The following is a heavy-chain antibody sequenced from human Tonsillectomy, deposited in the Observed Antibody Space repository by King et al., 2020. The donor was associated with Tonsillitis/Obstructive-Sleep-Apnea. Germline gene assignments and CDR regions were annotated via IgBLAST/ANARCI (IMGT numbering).Heavy chain of an antibody. CDR3: ASDRGYCSSTSCYRDAFDI. J-gene: IGHJ3*02. Sequence: QLQESGPGLVKPSETLSLTCTVSGGSISSYYWSWIRQPPGKGLEWIGYIYYSGSTNYNPSLKSRVTISVDTSKNQFSLKLSSVTAADTAVYYCASDRGYCSSTSCYRDAFDIWGQGTMVTVSS. D-gene: IGHD2-2*01. CDR2: IYYSGST. CDR1: GGSISSYY. V-gene: IGHV4-59*01.